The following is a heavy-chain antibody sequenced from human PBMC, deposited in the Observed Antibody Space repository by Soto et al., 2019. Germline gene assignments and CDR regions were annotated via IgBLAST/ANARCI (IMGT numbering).Heavy chain of an antibody. D-gene: IGHD2-15*01. Sequence: AGSLRLSCAASGFSFSDYSMNWVRQAPGKGLEWVSFIDLSGTKTYYRDSVKGRFTIFKDKSINTVYLQMNSLTVEDAAVYYCTKDRVPDGIYSFDYWGQGALVTVSS. CDR1: GFSFSDYS. CDR3: TKDRVPDGIYSFDY. J-gene: IGHJ4*02. V-gene: IGHV3-23*03. CDR2: IDLSGTKT.